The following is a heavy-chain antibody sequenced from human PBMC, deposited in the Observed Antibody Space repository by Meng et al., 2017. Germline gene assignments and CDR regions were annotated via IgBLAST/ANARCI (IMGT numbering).Heavy chain of an antibody. CDR1: GYTFTGYY. Sequence: QVELWRSGAEVKKPGASVKVSCKASGYTFTGYYMHWVRQAPGQGLEWMGRINPNSGGTNYAQKFQGRVTMTRDTSISTAYMELSRLRSDDTAVYYCARGTKYYYDSSGYYLVWGQGTLVTVSS. CDR3: ARGTKYYYDSSGYYLV. V-gene: IGHV1-2*06. J-gene: IGHJ4*02. CDR2: INPNSGGT. D-gene: IGHD3-22*01.